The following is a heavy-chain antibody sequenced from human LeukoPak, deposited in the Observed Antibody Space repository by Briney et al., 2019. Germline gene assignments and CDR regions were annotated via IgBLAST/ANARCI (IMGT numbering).Heavy chain of an antibody. V-gene: IGHV4-59*02. CDR1: DASVPTNY. Sequence: SDTLSLTCTVLDASVPTNYWGWIRQPPGKGLEWIGYIHYSGRTNSNPSLESRVTISVDMSKNQFSLKMSSVTAADTAMYYCARYFCPGDNCLHFDYWGQGTLVTVSS. CDR2: IHYSGRT. J-gene: IGHJ4*02. CDR3: ARYFCPGDNCLHFDY. D-gene: IGHD3/OR15-3a*01.